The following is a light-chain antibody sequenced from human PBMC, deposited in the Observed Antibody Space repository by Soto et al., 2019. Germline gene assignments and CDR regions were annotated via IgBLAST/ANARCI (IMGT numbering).Light chain of an antibody. V-gene: IGKV3D-15*01. CDR2: GAS. CDR3: QQYKVYSPWT. J-gene: IGKJ1*01. CDR1: QSVGGN. Sequence: EIVFPQAPSSLSLSPGDGATLAFRASQSVGGNVAWYQQIPGQPPKLLIFGASSRATGIADKFSGSGSGTEFTLTISSLQPDDFATDYCQQYKVYSPWTFGQGTKVDIK.